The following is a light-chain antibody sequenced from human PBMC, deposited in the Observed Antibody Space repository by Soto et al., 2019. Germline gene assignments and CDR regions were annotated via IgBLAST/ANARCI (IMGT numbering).Light chain of an antibody. V-gene: IGLV2-11*01. CDR2: DVS. CDR1: SSDVGGYNY. J-gene: IGLJ1*01. Sequence: QSVLTQPRSVSGSPGQSVTISCTGTSSDVGGYNYVSWYLQHPGKAPKVMIYDVSKRPSGVPDRFSGSKSGNTASLTISGLQSEDEADYYCCSFAGNYIYVFGTGTKLPS. CDR3: CSFAGNYIYV.